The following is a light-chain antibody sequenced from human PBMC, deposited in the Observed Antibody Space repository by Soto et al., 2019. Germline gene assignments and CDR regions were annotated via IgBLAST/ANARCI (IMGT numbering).Light chain of an antibody. Sequence: DIVMTQSPLSLPVTPGEPAAISCRSSQSLLHKNGFNYLDWYLQKPGQSPQVLIYLGSNRASGVPDRFRGSGSGTDFTLKISRVEAEDVGVYYCMQTLQTPWTFGLGTKVDIK. J-gene: IGKJ1*01. CDR2: LGS. V-gene: IGKV2-28*01. CDR3: MQTLQTPWT. CDR1: QSLLHKNGFNY.